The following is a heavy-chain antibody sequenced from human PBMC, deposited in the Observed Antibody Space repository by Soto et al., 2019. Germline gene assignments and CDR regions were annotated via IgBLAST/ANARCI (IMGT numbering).Heavy chain of an antibody. CDR3: ATAEVDY. CDR2: VNSDGTFI. V-gene: IGHV3-74*01. J-gene: IGHJ4*02. Sequence: PGGSLRLSCAVAGYTFGSHWMHWVRQAPGKGLEWVSRVNSDGTFINYADSVKGRFTVSRDNAKNTLYLQMNNLRVEDTALYYCATAEVDYWGPGTLVTVSS. CDR1: GYTFGSHW.